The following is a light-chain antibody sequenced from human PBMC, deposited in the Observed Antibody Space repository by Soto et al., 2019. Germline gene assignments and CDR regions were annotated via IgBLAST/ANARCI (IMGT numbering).Light chain of an antibody. Sequence: EIVMTQSPATLSVSPGERATLSCRASQSVGSNLAWYQQKPGQAPRLLIYGASTRATGIPTRFSGSGSGTEFTLTISSLQSEDFAVYYCQQYNYWPPAFGPGTKVDIK. CDR1: QSVGSN. V-gene: IGKV3-15*01. J-gene: IGKJ3*01. CDR2: GAS. CDR3: QQYNYWPPA.